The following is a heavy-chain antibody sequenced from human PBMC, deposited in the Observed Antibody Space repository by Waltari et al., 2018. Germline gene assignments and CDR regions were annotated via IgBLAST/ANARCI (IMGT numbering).Heavy chain of an antibody. V-gene: IGHV3-48*01. Sequence: EVQLVESGGGLVQPGGSLRLSCGVSGFTFSSYSMNWVRQAPGKGLEWVSYMSGSSSTIYYADSGKGRFTISRDNAKNSMQLQMSSLRAEDTAVYYCATAARRRDVGDLSWGQGTLVTVSS. D-gene: IGHD3-16*02. CDR2: MSGSSSTI. CDR1: GFTFSSYS. CDR3: ATAARRRDVGDLS. J-gene: IGHJ4*02.